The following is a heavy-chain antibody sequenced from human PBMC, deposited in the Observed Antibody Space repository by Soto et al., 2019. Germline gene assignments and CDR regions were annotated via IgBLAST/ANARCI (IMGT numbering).Heavy chain of an antibody. D-gene: IGHD2-8*01. CDR3: ASAHRMLNAFDI. Sequence: AGSLRLFCAASGFTFSSYWMSWVRQAPGKGLEWVANIKQDGSEKYYVDPVKGRFTISRDNAKNSLYLQMNSLRAEDTAVYYCASAHRMLNAFDIWGQGTMVTVS. V-gene: IGHV3-7*03. J-gene: IGHJ3*02. CDR1: GFTFSSYW. CDR2: IKQDGSEK.